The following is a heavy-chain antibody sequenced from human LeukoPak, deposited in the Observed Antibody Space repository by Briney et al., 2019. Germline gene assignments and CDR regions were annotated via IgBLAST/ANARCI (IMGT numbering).Heavy chain of an antibody. CDR3: AKGGRIAAAGLDP. CDR2: ISGGGGST. CDR1: GFSFSNYW. J-gene: IGHJ5*02. D-gene: IGHD6-13*01. Sequence: GGSLRLSCAASGFSFSNYWMHWVRQAPGKGLEWVSAISGGGGSTYYADSVKGRFTISRDNSKNTLYLQMNSLRAEDTAVYYCAKGGRIAAAGLDPWGQGTLVTVSS. V-gene: IGHV3-23*01.